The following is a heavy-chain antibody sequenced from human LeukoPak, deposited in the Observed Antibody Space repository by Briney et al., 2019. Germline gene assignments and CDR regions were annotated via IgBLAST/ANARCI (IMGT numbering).Heavy chain of an antibody. D-gene: IGHD6-19*01. Sequence: ASVKVSCKASGSTFTGYYMHWVRQAPGQGLEWMGWINPNSGGTNYAQKFQGRVTMTRDTSISTAYMELSRLRSDDTAVYYCARVPVSGWYQPGWPGRYNWFDPWGQGTLVTVSS. CDR2: INPNSGGT. CDR3: ARVPVSGWYQPGWPGRYNWFDP. CDR1: GSTFTGYY. V-gene: IGHV1-2*02. J-gene: IGHJ5*02.